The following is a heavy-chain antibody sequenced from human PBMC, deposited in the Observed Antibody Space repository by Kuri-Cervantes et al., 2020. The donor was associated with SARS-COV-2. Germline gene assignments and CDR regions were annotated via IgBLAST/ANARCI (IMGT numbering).Heavy chain of an antibody. V-gene: IGHV3-48*01. D-gene: IGHD3-10*01. CDR1: GFTFSSYS. CDR2: ISSSSSTI. J-gene: IGHJ6*02. Sequence: GESLKISCAASGFTFSSYSMNWVRQAPGKGLGWVSYISSSSSTIYYADSVKGRFTISRDNAKNSLYLQMNSLRAEDTAVYCCARDEWHYYGSGSYGPRYYYYGMDVWGQGTTVTVSS. CDR3: ARDEWHYYGSGSYGPRYYYYGMDV.